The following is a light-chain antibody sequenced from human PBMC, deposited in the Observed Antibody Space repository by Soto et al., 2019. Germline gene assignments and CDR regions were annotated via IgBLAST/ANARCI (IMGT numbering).Light chain of an antibody. CDR1: QSVTSN. V-gene: IGKV3-15*01. CDR3: QQYSDWPPEVT. Sequence: EIVMTQSPATLSVSPGERANLSCRASQSVTSNLAWYQQKPGQAPRLLIYGASTRATGIPARFSGSGSGTEFTLTISSLQSEDFAVYYCQQYSDWPPEVTFGGGTKVEIK. CDR2: GAS. J-gene: IGKJ4*01.